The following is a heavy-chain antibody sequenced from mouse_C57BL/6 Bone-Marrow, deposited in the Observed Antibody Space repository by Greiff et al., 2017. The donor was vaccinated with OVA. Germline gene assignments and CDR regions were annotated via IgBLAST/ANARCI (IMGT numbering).Heavy chain of an antibody. CDR3: ARRLLWLRAYYYAMDY. CDR2: ISSGSSTI. D-gene: IGHD2-2*01. J-gene: IGHJ4*01. V-gene: IGHV5-17*01. CDR1: GFTFSDYG. Sequence: DVMLVESGGGLVKPGGSLKLSCAASGFTFSDYGMHWVRQAPEKGLEWVAYISSGSSTISYANTVKGRFTISRDNAKNTLFLKMTSLRSDDTAMYYYARRLLWLRAYYYAMDYWGQGTSVTVSS.